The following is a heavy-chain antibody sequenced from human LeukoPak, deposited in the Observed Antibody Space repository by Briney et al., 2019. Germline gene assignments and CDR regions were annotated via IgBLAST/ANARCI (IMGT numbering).Heavy chain of an antibody. Sequence: NPGGSLRLSCAASGFTFSSYSMNWVRQAPGKGLELVSSISSSSKYIYYSDSLKGRFTISRDNAKNSLYLQMNSLRAEDTAVYYCARDRGSYAVDHWGQGTLVTVSS. J-gene: IGHJ4*02. D-gene: IGHD1-26*01. CDR3: ARDRGSYAVDH. CDR2: ISSSSKYI. CDR1: GFTFSSYS. V-gene: IGHV3-21*01.